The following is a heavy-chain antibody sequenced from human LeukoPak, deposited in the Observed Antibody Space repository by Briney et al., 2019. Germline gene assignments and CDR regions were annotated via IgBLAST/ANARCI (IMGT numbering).Heavy chain of an antibody. Sequence: PGGSLRLSCAASGFTFSSYTMNWVRQAPGKGLEWVSSISSSKSYIYNADSVKGRFTISRDNAKNSLFLQMNSLRAEDTAVYYCRLLHLEHYDFWSGQIDYWGQGTLVTVSS. CDR2: ISSSKSYI. J-gene: IGHJ4*02. CDR3: RLLHLEHYDFWSGQIDY. V-gene: IGHV3-21*04. CDR1: GFTFSSYT. D-gene: IGHD3-3*01.